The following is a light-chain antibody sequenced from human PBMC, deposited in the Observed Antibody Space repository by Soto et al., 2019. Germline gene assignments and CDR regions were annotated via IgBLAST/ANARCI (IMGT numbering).Light chain of an antibody. CDR1: QSVSNNY. CDR2: GAS. Sequence: EIMLTQSPGTLSLSPGERATLSCRASQSVSNNYLAWYQQKPGHAPRLLIDGASNRATGIPDRFSGSGSGTDFTLTISRLEPEDFAEYYCQQYGSSGTFGQGTKVDIK. J-gene: IGKJ1*01. CDR3: QQYGSSGT. V-gene: IGKV3-20*01.